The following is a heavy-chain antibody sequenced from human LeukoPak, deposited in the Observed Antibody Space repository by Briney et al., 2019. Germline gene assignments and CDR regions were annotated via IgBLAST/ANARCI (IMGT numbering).Heavy chain of an antibody. CDR1: GYTFTGYY. CDR2: INPNSGGT. Sequence: ASVKVSCKASGYTFTGYYMHWVRQARGQGLEWMGWINPNSGGTNYAQKFQGRVTMTRDTSISTAYMELSRLRSDDTAVYYCARAPPRDDYIWGSYNFDYWGQGTLVTVSS. D-gene: IGHD3-16*01. V-gene: IGHV1-2*02. J-gene: IGHJ4*02. CDR3: ARAPPRDDYIWGSYNFDY.